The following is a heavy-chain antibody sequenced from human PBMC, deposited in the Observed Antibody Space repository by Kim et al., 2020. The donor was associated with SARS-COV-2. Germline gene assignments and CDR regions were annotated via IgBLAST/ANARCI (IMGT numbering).Heavy chain of an antibody. J-gene: IGHJ3*02. V-gene: IGHV3-9*01. Sequence: GRFTISRDNAKNSLYLQMNSLRAEDTALYYCAKAQGTIVVVTTIGDAFDIWGQGTMVTVSS. CDR3: AKAQGTIVVVTTIGDAFDI. D-gene: IGHD3-22*01.